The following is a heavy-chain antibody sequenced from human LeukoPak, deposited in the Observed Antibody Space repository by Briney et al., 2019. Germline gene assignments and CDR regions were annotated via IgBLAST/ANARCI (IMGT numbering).Heavy chain of an antibody. J-gene: IGHJ4*02. CDR3: APRVVVIAAPFDY. D-gene: IGHD2-21*01. V-gene: IGHV3-30*02. Sequence: GGSLRHSCAASGFTFSSYGMHWVRQAPGKGLEWVAFIRYDGSNKSYSDSVRGRSTISRDNSKNTLYLQMNSLRVEDAAVYYCAPRVVVIAAPFDYWGQGTLVTVSS. CDR2: IRYDGSNK. CDR1: GFTFSSYG.